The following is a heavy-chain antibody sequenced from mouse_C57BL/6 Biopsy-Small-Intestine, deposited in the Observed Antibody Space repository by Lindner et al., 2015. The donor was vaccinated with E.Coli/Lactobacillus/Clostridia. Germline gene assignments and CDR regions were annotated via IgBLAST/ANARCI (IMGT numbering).Heavy chain of an antibody. CDR2: INPSSGYT. D-gene: IGHD2-5*01. CDR3: ARDRNYGVWFAF. J-gene: IGHJ3*01. CDR1: GYTFTTYW. V-gene: IGHV1-7*01. Sequence: VQLQESGAELAKPGASVKMSCKASGYTFTTYWIHWVKQRPGQGLEWIGYINPSSGYTEYCQKFKDKASLTADKSSNTAYIQLSSLTSEDSAVYYCARDRNYGVWFAFWGQGTLVTVSA.